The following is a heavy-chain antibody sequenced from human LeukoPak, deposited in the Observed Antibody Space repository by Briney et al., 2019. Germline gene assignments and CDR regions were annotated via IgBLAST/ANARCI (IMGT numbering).Heavy chain of an antibody. CDR3: ARDPNSAL. CDR2: LYTSGST. Sequence: SETLSLTCTVSGGSISSSYWSWIRQPAGKGLEWIGRLYTSGSTKYNYNPSLKSRVTMSVDTSKNQSSLNLTSVTAADTAVYYCARDPNSALWGQGTLVTVSS. J-gene: IGHJ4*02. D-gene: IGHD2-21*01. V-gene: IGHV4-4*07. CDR1: GGSISSSY.